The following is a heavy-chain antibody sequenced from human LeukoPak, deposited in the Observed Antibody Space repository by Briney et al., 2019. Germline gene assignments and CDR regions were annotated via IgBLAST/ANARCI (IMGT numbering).Heavy chain of an antibody. CDR1: GYSFSTYW. Sequence: PGESLKISCKGSGYSFSTYWIGWVRQMPGKGLELMGIIYPGDSDTTYSPSFQGQVTISVDKSISTAYLQWSTLKASDTAMYYCARRVNSGYYFDYWAQGTPVTVSS. V-gene: IGHV5-51*01. D-gene: IGHD3-22*01. CDR2: IYPGDSDT. J-gene: IGHJ4*02. CDR3: ARRVNSGYYFDY.